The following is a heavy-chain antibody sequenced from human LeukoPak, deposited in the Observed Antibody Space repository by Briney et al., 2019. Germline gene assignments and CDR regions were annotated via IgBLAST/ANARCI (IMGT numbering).Heavy chain of an antibody. V-gene: IGHV3-7*01. CDR2: IKQDGTDK. CDR1: GFRFSSYW. Sequence: GGSLRLSCAASGFRFSSYWMTWVRRAPGKGLEWVANIKQDGTDKYYVESVRGRFTISRDDVERSVYLQMNRLTAEDTAVYYCVREWLFWGQGTLVTVSS. CDR3: VREWLF. J-gene: IGHJ4*02. D-gene: IGHD3-22*01.